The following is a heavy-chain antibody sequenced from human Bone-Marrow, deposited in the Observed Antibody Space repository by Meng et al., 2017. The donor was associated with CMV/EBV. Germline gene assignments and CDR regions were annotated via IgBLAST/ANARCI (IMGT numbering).Heavy chain of an antibody. CDR1: GFTFSSYW. Sequence: GGSLRLSCAASGFTFSSYWMHWVRQAPGKGLEWVAFIRYDGSNKYYADSVKGRFTISRDNAQNTLYLQMNSLRAEDTAVYFCARAQFDPWGQGTLVTVSS. CDR2: IRYDGSNK. V-gene: IGHV3-30*02. J-gene: IGHJ5*02. CDR3: ARAQFDP.